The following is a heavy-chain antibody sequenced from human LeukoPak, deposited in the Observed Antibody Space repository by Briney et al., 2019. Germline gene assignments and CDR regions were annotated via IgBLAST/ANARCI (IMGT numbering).Heavy chain of an antibody. CDR2: ISGSGAGT. Sequence: PGGSLRLSCAGSGFTFSSYAMTWARQAPGKGLEWVSSISGSGAGTYYADSVKGRFTISRDNSKNTLYLQMNSLRSEDTALYYCTKPNQISPYGPNSYYFDYWGQGTLVTVSS. CDR3: TKPNQISPYGPNSYYFDY. V-gene: IGHV3-23*01. J-gene: IGHJ4*02. D-gene: IGHD1-14*01. CDR1: GFTFSSYA.